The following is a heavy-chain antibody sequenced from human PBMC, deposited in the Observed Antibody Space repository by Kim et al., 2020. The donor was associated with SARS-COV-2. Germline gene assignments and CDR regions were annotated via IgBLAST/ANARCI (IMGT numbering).Heavy chain of an antibody. CDR3: ARTIFRGTMVRGVIINTSGFDP. CDR2: IYYSGST. Sequence: SETLSLTCTVSGGSISSYYWSWIRQPPGKGLEWIGYIYYSGSTNYNPSLKSRVTISVDTSKNQFSLKLSSVTAADTAVYYCARTIFRGTMVRGVIINTSGFDPWGQGTLVTVSS. V-gene: IGHV4-59*13. D-gene: IGHD3-10*01. J-gene: IGHJ5*02. CDR1: GGSISSYY.